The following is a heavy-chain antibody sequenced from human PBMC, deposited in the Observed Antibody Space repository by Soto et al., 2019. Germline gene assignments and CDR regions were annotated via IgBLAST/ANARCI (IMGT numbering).Heavy chain of an antibody. CDR3: AKDYYYYGSGSYYTPSLWYYYYYMDV. V-gene: IGHV3-23*01. Sequence: GGSLRLSCAASGFTFSSYAMSWVRQAPGKGLEWVSAISGSGGSTYYADSVKGRFTISRDNSKNTLYLQMNSLRAEDTAVYYCAKDYYYYGSGSYYTPSLWYYYYYMDVWGKGTTVTVSS. J-gene: IGHJ6*03. D-gene: IGHD3-10*01. CDR2: ISGSGGST. CDR1: GFTFSSYA.